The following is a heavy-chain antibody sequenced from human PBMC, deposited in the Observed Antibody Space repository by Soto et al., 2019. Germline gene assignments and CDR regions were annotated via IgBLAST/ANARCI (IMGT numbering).Heavy chain of an antibody. CDR1: GFTFSNAW. CDR3: TTGPNDAFDI. CDR2: IKSKTDGGTT. V-gene: IGHV3-15*01. Sequence: GESLKISCAASGFTFSNAWMSWVRQAPGKGLEWVGRIKSKTDGGTTDYAAPVKGRFTISRDDSKNTLYLQMNSLKTEDTAVYYCTTGPNDAFDIWGQGTMVTVSS. J-gene: IGHJ3*02.